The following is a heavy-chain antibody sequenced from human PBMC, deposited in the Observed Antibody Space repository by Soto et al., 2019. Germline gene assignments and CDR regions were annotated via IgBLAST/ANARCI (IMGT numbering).Heavy chain of an antibody. J-gene: IGHJ6*02. CDR2: ISPSSAYT. CDR1: GFTFSDYY. CDR3: ARDLTGYAMDV. Sequence: PGGSLRLSCAASGFTFSDYYMTWIRQAPGKGLEWLSYISPSSAYTKYADSVRGRFTVSRDNAKNSLFLQMNSLRAEDTAVYYCARDLTGYAMDVWGQGTTVTVSS. D-gene: IGHD2-2*01. V-gene: IGHV3-11*06.